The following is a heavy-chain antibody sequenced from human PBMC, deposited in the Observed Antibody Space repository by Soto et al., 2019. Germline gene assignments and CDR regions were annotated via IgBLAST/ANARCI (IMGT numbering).Heavy chain of an antibody. Sequence: GGSLRLSCAASGFTVSSNYMSWVRQAPGKGLEWVSVFFSGCSIYYADSVKGRFTISRDNSKNTLYLQMNSLRAEDTAVYYCARDKRGYYDSSGYYSILYYGMDVWGQGTTVTVSS. CDR3: ARDKRGYYDSSGYYSILYYGMDV. CDR1: GFTVSSNY. J-gene: IGHJ6*02. D-gene: IGHD3-22*01. V-gene: IGHV3-53*01. CDR2: FFSGCSI.